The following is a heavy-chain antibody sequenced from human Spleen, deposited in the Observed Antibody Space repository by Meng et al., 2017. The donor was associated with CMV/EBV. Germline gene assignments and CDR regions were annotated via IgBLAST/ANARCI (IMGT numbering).Heavy chain of an antibody. CDR1: GFSFSSYS. J-gene: IGHJ5*02. CDR2: ISSSSSYI. Sequence: CAASGFSFSSYSMNWVRQAPGKGLEWVSSISSSSSYIYYADSVKGRFTISRENAKNSLYLQMNSLRAEDTAVYYCARGNSGSYSWFDPWGQGTLVTVSS. CDR3: ARGNSGSYSWFDP. D-gene: IGHD1-26*01. V-gene: IGHV3-21*01.